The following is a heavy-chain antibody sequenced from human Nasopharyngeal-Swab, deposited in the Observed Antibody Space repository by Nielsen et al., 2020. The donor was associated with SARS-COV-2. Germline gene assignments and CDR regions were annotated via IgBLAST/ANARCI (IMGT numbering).Heavy chain of an antibody. D-gene: IGHD5-24*01. CDR3: ARAAIDQHFDL. CDR1: GYIFNHHF. J-gene: IGHJ4*02. V-gene: IGHV1-46*02. CDR2: IKPSGTST. Sequence: SVKVSCKPPGYIFNHHFIHWVRQAPGQGLEWMGIIKPSGTSTTHAQRFQGRVTMTRDTSTSTVHMALSSLRSGDTAVYYCARAAIDQHFDLWGPGTLVTVSS.